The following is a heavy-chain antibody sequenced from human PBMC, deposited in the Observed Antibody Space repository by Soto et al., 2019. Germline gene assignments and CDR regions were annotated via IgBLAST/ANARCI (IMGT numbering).Heavy chain of an antibody. V-gene: IGHV1-3*01. J-gene: IGHJ3*02. D-gene: IGHD3-9*01. CDR1: GYTFTSYA. CDR2: INAGNGNT. CDR3: ARGAGRLRYFDWLFQGDAFDI. Sequence: GASVKVSCKASGYTFTSYAMHWVRQAPGQRLEWMGWINAGNGNTKYSQKFQGRVTITRDTSASTAYMELSSLRSEDTAVYYCARGAGRLRYFDWLFQGDAFDIWGQGTMVTVSS.